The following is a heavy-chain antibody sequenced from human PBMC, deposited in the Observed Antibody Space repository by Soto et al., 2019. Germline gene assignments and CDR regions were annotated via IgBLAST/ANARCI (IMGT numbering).Heavy chain of an antibody. V-gene: IGHV1-18*01. CDR2: ISAYNGNT. D-gene: IGHD3-16*01. Sequence: QVQLVQSGAEVKKPGASVKVSCKASGYTFTNFGISWVRQAPGQGLEWMGWISAYNGNTNYAQKFQGRVTMTTDTSTITEYMEVRSLRFDDTAVYYCARGGTPIDYGGQGTLVTVSS. CDR1: GYTFTNFG. J-gene: IGHJ4*02. CDR3: ARGGTPIDY.